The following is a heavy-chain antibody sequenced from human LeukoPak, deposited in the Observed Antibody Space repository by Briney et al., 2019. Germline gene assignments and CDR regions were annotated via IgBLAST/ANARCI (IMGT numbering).Heavy chain of an antibody. V-gene: IGHV3-23*01. CDR2: INSGGSSA. CDR1: GFTFSSHA. Sequence: GGSPRLSCAGSGFTFSSHAMSWVRQAPGKGLEWVSGINSGGSSAYYADPVRGRFTISRDNSKSALFLQMNSLRAEDTAIYYCAKECYDRSGYCFDYWGQGALVAVSS. CDR3: AKECYDRSGYCFDY. D-gene: IGHD3-22*01. J-gene: IGHJ4*02.